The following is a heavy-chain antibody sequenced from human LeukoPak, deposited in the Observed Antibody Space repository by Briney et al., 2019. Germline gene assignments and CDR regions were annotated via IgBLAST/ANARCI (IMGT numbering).Heavy chain of an antibody. J-gene: IGHJ5*02. D-gene: IGHD3-9*01. V-gene: IGHV4-59*01. CDR3: ERAGYDILTGYSP. CDR1: GGSISRYY. CDR2: IYYSGST. Sequence: SETLSLTCTVSGGSISRYYWSWIRQPTGKGLEWIGYIYYSGSTNYNPSLKSRVTISVDTSKNQFSLKLSSVTAADTAVFFWERAGYDILTGYSPWGQGTLVTVSS.